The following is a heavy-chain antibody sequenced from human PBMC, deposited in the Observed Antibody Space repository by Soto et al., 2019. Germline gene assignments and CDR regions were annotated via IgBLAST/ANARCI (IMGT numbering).Heavy chain of an antibody. D-gene: IGHD3-3*01. J-gene: IGHJ4*02. CDR1: GFTFNNYW. Sequence: GGSLRLSCAASGFTFNNYWMTWVRQAPGKGLEWVADIKEDGTKKYYVDSVEGRFTISRDNAKNSLYLQMNSLRAEDTAVYYCARDVGYYRRYYFDSWGQGTLVTVSS. V-gene: IGHV3-7*01. CDR2: IKEDGTKK. CDR3: ARDVGYYRRYYFDS.